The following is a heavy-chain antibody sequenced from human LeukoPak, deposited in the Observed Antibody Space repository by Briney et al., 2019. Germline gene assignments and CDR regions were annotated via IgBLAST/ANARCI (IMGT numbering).Heavy chain of an antibody. CDR2: ISYDGSNK. CDR3: ARDIGGGIAAAGLFDY. J-gene: IGHJ4*02. V-gene: IGHV3-30*04. D-gene: IGHD6-13*01. Sequence: GGSLRLSCAASGFTFSSYDMHWVRQAPGKGLEWVAVISYDGSNKYYADSVKGRFTISRDNSKNTLYLQMNSLRAEDTAVYYCARDIGGGIAAAGLFDYWGQGTLVTVSS. CDR1: GFTFSSYD.